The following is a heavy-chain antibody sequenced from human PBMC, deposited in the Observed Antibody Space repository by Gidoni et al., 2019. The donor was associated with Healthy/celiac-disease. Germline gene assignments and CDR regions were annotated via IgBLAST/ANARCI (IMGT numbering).Heavy chain of an antibody. D-gene: IGHD3-3*01. J-gene: IGHJ4*02. V-gene: IGHV3-48*01. CDR2: ISSSSSTI. Sequence: VRQAPGKGLEWVSYISSSSSTIYYADSVKGRFTISRDNAKNSLYLQMNRLRAEDTAVYYCARDLLRFLELTSKGDYWGQGTLVTVSS. CDR3: ARDLLRFLELTSKGDY.